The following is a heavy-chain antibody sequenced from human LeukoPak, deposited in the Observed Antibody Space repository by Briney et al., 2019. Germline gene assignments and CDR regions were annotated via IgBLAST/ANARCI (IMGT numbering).Heavy chain of an antibody. Sequence: SETLSLTCTVSGDSISSNSYYWGWIRQPPGKGLEWIGSIYYSGASYYSPSLKSRVTISVDTSKNQFSLKLSSVTAADTAVFYCARHYYDSSGYYLEGFDIWGQGTMVTVSP. V-gene: IGHV4-39*01. CDR2: IYYSGAS. D-gene: IGHD3-22*01. CDR3: ARHYYDSSGYYLEGFDI. J-gene: IGHJ3*02. CDR1: GDSISSNSYY.